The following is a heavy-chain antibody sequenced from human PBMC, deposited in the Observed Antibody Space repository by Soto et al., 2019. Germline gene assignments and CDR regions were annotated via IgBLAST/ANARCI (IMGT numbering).Heavy chain of an antibody. CDR2: MNPNSGNT. D-gene: IGHD2-15*01. Sequence: ASVKVSCKASGYTFTSYDINWVRQATGQGLEWMGWMNPNSGNTGYAQKFQGRVTMTRNTSISTAYMELSSLRSEDTAVYYCARPEGYCSGGSCQPDYYYSMDVWGQGTTVTVSS. J-gene: IGHJ6*02. V-gene: IGHV1-8*01. CDR1: GYTFTSYD. CDR3: ARPEGYCSGGSCQPDYYYSMDV.